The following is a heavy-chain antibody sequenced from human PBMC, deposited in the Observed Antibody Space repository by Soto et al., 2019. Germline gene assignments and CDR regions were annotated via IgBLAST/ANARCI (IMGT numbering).Heavy chain of an antibody. CDR3: ARGLRPTVTTLQIDY. J-gene: IGHJ4*02. Sequence: QVQLVESGGGVVQPGRSLRLSCAASGFTFSSYGMHWVRQAPGKGLEWVAVIWYDGSNKYYADSVKGRFTISRDNSKNTLYLQMNSLRAEDTAVYYCARGLRPTVTTLQIDYWGQGTLVTVSS. CDR2: IWYDGSNK. D-gene: IGHD4-17*01. V-gene: IGHV3-33*01. CDR1: GFTFSSYG.